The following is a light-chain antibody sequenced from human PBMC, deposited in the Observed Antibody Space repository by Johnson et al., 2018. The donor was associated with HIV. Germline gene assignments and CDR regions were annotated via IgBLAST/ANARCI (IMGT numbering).Light chain of an antibody. CDR3: GTWDTSLGAQYV. Sequence: QSVLTQPPSLSAAPGQKVTISCSGSSSNIGNNYVSWYQQLPGTAPKLLIYDNNKRPSGISDRFSDSQSGTSATLAITGLQTGDEADYYCGTWDTSLGAQYVFGSGTKVTVL. J-gene: IGLJ1*01. V-gene: IGLV1-51*01. CDR2: DNN. CDR1: SSNIGNNY.